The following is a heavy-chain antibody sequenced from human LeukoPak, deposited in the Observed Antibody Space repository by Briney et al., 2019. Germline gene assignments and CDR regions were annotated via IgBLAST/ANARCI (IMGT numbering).Heavy chain of an antibody. V-gene: IGHV3-23*01. CDR3: AKWGDYDILTGYYVSDF. CDR1: GFTFSSYG. J-gene: IGHJ4*02. CDR2: ITGSGDST. Sequence: PGGSLRLSCAASGFTFSSYGMHWVRQAPGKGLEWVSAITGSGDSTYYADSVKGRFTISRDNSKNTLYVEMNTLRAEDTAVCYCAKWGDYDILTGYYVSDFWGQGTLVTVSS. D-gene: IGHD3-9*01.